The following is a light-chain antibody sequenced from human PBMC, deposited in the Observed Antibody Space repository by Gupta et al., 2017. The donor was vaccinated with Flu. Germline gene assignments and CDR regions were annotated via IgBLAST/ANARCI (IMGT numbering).Light chain of an antibody. CDR3: GIWDTSLTSPWV. Sequence: QSVLTQPPSVSAAPGQTVTISCPGSTPNFVNTYFSWCQRLPGTAPNLLISYSNKRAPGMPDRVSGSNRGATATLAITRLQTGDEGEYFCGIWDTSLTSPWVFGGGTKLTVL. CDR1: TPNFVNTY. J-gene: IGLJ3*02. V-gene: IGLV1-51*01. CDR2: YSN.